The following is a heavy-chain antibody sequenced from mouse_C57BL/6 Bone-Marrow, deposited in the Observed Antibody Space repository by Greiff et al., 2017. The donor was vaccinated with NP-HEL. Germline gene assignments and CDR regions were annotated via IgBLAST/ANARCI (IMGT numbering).Heavy chain of an antibody. V-gene: IGHV1-62-2*01. D-gene: IGHD1-1*01. CDR2: FYPGSGSI. J-gene: IGHJ3*01. Sequence: VQLQQSGAELVKPGASVKLSCKASGYTFTEYTIHWVKQRSGQGLEWIGWFYPGSGSIKYNEKFKDKATLPADKSSSTVYMELSRLTAEDSAFCFCARHESDYYGSSYLFAYWGQGTLVTVSA. CDR1: GYTFTEYT. CDR3: ARHESDYYGSSYLFAY.